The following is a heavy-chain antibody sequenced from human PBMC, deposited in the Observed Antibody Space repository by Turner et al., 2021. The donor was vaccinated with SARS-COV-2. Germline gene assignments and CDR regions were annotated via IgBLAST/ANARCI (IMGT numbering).Heavy chain of an antibody. J-gene: IGHJ3*02. Sequence: EVQLVESGGGLVKPGGSLRLSCAASGFTFSSYSMNWVRQAPGKGLEWVSSISSSSSYIYYADSVKGRFTISRDNAKNSLYLQMNSLRAEDTAVYYCARWDNYYDSSGYYPDAFDIWAKGQWSPSLQ. CDR1: GFTFSSYS. CDR2: ISSSSSYI. CDR3: ARWDNYYDSSGYYPDAFDI. V-gene: IGHV3-21*01. D-gene: IGHD3-22*01.